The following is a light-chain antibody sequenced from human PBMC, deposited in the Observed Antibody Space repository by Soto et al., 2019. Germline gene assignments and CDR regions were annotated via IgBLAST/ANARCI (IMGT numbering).Light chain of an antibody. CDR1: QDIVAY. Sequence: DIQVTQSPSSVSASVGDRVTITCRASQDIVAYLAWYQHKPGRAPELLIRAASTLQSGVPSRFSGSGSGTDFTLAINSLQPEDFATYYCQQAYSFPITFGHGTRLDI. J-gene: IGKJ5*01. V-gene: IGKV1D-12*01. CDR3: QQAYSFPIT. CDR2: AAS.